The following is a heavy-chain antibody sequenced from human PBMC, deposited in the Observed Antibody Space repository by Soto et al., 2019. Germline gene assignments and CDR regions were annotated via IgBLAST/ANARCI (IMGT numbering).Heavy chain of an antibody. Sequence: TLSLTCTVSGGSISSGGYYWSWILQHPGKGLEWIGYIYYSGSTYYNPSLKSRVTISVDTSKNQFSLKLSSVTAADTAVYYCARMERAAGTDWWFDPRGQGTRVAVPQ. J-gene: IGHJ5*02. V-gene: IGHV4-31*03. CDR3: ARMERAAGTDWWFDP. CDR2: IYYSGST. D-gene: IGHD6-19*01. CDR1: GGSISSGGYY.